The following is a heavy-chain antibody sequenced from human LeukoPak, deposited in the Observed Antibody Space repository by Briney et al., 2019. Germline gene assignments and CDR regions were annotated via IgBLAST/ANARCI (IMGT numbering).Heavy chain of an antibody. J-gene: IGHJ5*02. D-gene: IGHD1-1*01. CDR1: GASISNYH. CDR2: IYISGST. CDR3: ARDSGTPFDP. V-gene: IGHV4-4*07. Sequence: SETLSLTCTVSGASISNYHWSWVRRPAGKGLEWIGRIYISGSTNYNPSLKSRVTMSVDTSKNQFSLKLSSVTAADTAVYYCARDSGTPFDPWGQGTLVTVSS.